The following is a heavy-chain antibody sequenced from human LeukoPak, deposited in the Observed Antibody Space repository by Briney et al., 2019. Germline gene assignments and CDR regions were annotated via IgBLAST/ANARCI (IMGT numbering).Heavy chain of an antibody. CDR1: GYTFTGYY. V-gene: IGHV1-2*02. CDR3: ARDLGIAARPPYYYMDV. D-gene: IGHD6-6*01. Sequence: ASVKVSCKASGYTFTGYYMHWVRQAPGQGLEWMGWINPNSGGTNYAQKFQGRVTVTRDTSISTAYMELSRLRSDDTAVYYCARDLGIAARPPYYYMDVWGKGTTVTVSS. CDR2: INPNSGGT. J-gene: IGHJ6*03.